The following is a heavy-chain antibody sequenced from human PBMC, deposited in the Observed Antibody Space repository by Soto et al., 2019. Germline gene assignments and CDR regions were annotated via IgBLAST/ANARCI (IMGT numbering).Heavy chain of an antibody. CDR3: IQSRCGGDCLQSYASHYYYGMDV. Sequence: QITLKESGPTLVKPTQTLTLTCTFSGFSLSTSGVGVGWIRQPPGKALEWLALIYWDDDKRYSPSLRSKLTINKDTSKNQMVLTMTNRDPVDTATYYCIQSRCGGDCLQSYASHYYYGMDVWGQGTTVTVSS. J-gene: IGHJ6*02. D-gene: IGHD2-21*02. CDR1: GFSLSTSGVG. V-gene: IGHV2-5*02. CDR2: IYWDDDK.